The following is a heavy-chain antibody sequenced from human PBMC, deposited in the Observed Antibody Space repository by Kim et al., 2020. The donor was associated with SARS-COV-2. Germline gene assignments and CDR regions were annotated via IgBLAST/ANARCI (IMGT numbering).Heavy chain of an antibody. Sequence: GSEKNYVDSVKGRFTISRDNAKSSLYLQMNRLRADDTAVYYWARGRAEGDYWGQGTLVTVSS. CDR2: GSEK. J-gene: IGHJ4*02. CDR3: ARGRAEGDY. V-gene: IGHV3-7*01.